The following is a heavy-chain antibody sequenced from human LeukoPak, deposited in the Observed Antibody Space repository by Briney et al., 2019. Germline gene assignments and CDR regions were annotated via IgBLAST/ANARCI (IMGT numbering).Heavy chain of an antibody. CDR3: ARVSVAGAQTHDY. V-gene: IGHV3-74*01. Sequence: GGSRSSSWQASGLPLGGYWIHWVGQPQGPGLVWVSRINIDGSSTSYADSVKGRFTISRDNAKSTFYLQMNSLRAEDTAVYYCARVSVAGAQTHDYWGQGTLVTVSS. CDR2: INIDGSST. D-gene: IGHD2-15*01. CDR1: GLPLGGYW. J-gene: IGHJ4*02.